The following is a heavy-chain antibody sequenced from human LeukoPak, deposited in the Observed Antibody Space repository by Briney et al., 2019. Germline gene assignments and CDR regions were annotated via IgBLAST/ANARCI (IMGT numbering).Heavy chain of an antibody. CDR1: GYTFTGYY. J-gene: IGHJ4*02. D-gene: IGHD5-18*01. V-gene: IGHV1-2*02. CDR2: MNPNSGGS. CDR3: AREIIQLWSPFEN. Sequence: ASVKVSCTASGYTFTGYYMHWVRQAPGQGLEWMGWMNPNSGGSNYAQRFQGRVTMTRDTSISTAYMELSRLRSDDTAVYYCAREIIQLWSPFENWGQGTLVTVSS.